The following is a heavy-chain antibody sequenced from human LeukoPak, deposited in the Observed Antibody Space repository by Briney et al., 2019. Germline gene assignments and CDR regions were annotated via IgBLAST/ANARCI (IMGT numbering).Heavy chain of an antibody. CDR2: INHSGST. J-gene: IGHJ4*02. D-gene: IGHD2-21*02. CDR3: ARGQDDYYLDY. CDR1: GGSFSGYY. V-gene: IGHV4-34*01. Sequence: SETLSLTCAVYGGSFSGYYWSWIRQPPGKGLEWIGEINHSGSTNHNPSLKSRVTILVDTSKNQFSLKLSSVTAADTAVYYCARGQDDYYLDYWGQGTLVTVSS.